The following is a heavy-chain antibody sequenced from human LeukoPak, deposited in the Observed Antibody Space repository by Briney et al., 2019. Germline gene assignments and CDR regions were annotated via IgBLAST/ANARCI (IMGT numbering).Heavy chain of an antibody. CDR3: AREEVSGGYGYGREFDY. CDR2: INPNSGGT. CDR1: GYTFTGYY. Sequence: ASVKVSCTASGYTFTGYYMHWVRQAPGQGLEWMGWINPNSGGTNYAQRFQGRVTMTRDTSISTAYMELSRLRSDDTAVYYCAREEVSGGYGYGREFDYWGQGTLVTVSS. D-gene: IGHD5-18*01. V-gene: IGHV1-2*02. J-gene: IGHJ4*02.